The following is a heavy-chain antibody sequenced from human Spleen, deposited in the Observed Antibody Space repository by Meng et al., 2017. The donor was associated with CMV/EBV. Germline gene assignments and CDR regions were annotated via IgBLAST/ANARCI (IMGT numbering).Heavy chain of an antibody. CDR2: ISGNDGTT. CDR3: ARPPPGVVYYDTSGPFDL. V-gene: IGHV3-23*01. CDR1: GFTFSAYV. D-gene: IGHD3-22*01. Sequence: GESLKIACAASGFTFSAYVMSWVRQAPGKGLEWISTISGNDGTTDYADPVKGRFTISRDNSKNTLYLQMNSLRAEDTAVCYCARPPPGVVYYDTSGPFDLWGRGSLVTVSS. J-gene: IGHJ2*01.